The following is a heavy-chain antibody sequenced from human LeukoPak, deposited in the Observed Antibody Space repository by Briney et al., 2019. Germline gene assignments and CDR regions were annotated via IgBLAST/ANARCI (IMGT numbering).Heavy chain of an antibody. D-gene: IGHD3-3*01. J-gene: IGHJ4*02. CDR1: GGSISSHY. Sequence: SETLSLTCTVSGGSISSHYWSWIRQPPGKGLDWIGYIYYSGSTNYNPSLKSRVTISVDTSKNQFSLKLSSVTAADTAVYYCASSYYDFWSGSIPNYFDYWGQGTLVTVSS. CDR2: IYYSGST. V-gene: IGHV4-59*11. CDR3: ASSYYDFWSGSIPNYFDY.